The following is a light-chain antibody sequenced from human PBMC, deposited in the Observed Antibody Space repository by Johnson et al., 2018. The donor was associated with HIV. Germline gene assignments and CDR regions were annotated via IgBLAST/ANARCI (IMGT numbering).Light chain of an antibody. V-gene: IGLV1-51*02. CDR1: SSNIGNNY. J-gene: IGLJ1*01. CDR3: GTWDSSLSVYV. Sequence: HSVLTQPPSVSAAPGQKVTISCSGSSSNIGNNYVSWYQQFPGTAPKLLIYENNKRPSGIPDRVSGSKSGTSATLGITGPQTGDEADYYCGTWDSSLSVYVFGTGTKVTVL. CDR2: ENN.